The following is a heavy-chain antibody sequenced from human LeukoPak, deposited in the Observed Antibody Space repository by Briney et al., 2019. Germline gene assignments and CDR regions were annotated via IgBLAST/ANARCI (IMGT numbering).Heavy chain of an antibody. D-gene: IGHD3-10*01. V-gene: IGHV4-59*01. CDR2: IYYRVTS. CDR1: GDSISTYY. Sequence: SETLSLTCTVSGDSISTYYWGWIRQPPGKGLEWIGYIYYRVTSDYNPSLKSRVTMSVDMSTRQISLKLSSVTAADTAVYYCARAVGGDGSGSLWGPGTLVTVSS. CDR3: ARAVGGDGSGSL. J-gene: IGHJ4*02.